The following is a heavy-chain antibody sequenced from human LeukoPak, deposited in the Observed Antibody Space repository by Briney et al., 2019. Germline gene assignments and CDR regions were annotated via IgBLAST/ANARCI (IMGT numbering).Heavy chain of an antibody. V-gene: IGHV3-21*01. CDR3: ARWDDSSGYYPYYFDY. CDR2: ISSSGGYI. Sequence: GGSLRLSCAASGFTFSTSSMHWVRQAPGKGLEWVSGISSSGGYIFYADSVKGRFTISRDNAKNSLYLQMNSLRAEDTAVYYCARWDDSSGYYPYYFDYWGQGTLVTVSS. D-gene: IGHD3-22*01. J-gene: IGHJ4*02. CDR1: GFTFSTSS.